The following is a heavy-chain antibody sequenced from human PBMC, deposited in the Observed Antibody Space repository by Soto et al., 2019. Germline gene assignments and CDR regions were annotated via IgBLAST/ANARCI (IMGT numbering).Heavy chain of an antibody. CDR1: SGSMSGYY. Sequence: SETLSLTCTVSSGSMSGYYWNWIRQPPGKXLEWFGYIYYSGSTNYNPSLKSRVTISVDTSKNQFSLKLSSVTAADTAVYYCARAGDYDFWSGYSNDAFDIWGQGTMVTVSS. CDR2: IYYSGST. CDR3: ARAGDYDFWSGYSNDAFDI. J-gene: IGHJ3*02. V-gene: IGHV4-59*01. D-gene: IGHD3-3*01.